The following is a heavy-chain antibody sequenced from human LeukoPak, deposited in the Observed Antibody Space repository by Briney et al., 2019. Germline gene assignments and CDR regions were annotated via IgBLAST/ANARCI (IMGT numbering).Heavy chain of an antibody. CDR3: ARSWIRSGGVVGYFDH. CDR2: MNPNSGNT. D-gene: IGHD3-16*01. CDR1: GYTFTSYD. V-gene: IGHV1-8*01. Sequence: GASVKVSCKASGYTFTSYDINWVRQATGQGLEWMGWMNPNSGNTGYAQKFQGRATMTRDTSTSTVYMELGSLRFEDSAVYYCARSWIRSGGVVGYFDHGGQGMLVTVSS. J-gene: IGHJ4*02.